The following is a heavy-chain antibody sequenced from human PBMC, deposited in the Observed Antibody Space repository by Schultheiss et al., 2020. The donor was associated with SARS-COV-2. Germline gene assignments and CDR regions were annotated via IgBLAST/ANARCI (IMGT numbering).Heavy chain of an antibody. Sequence: SETLSLTCTVSGGSISSYYWSWIRQPPGKGLEWIGYIYYSGSTNYNPSLKSRVTISVDTSKNQFSLKLSSVTAADTAVYYCARYASVYSDLNWFDPWGQGTLVTVSS. J-gene: IGHJ5*02. CDR2: IYYSGST. V-gene: IGHV4-59*01. CDR1: GGSISSYY. CDR3: ARYASVYSDLNWFDP. D-gene: IGHD1-26*01.